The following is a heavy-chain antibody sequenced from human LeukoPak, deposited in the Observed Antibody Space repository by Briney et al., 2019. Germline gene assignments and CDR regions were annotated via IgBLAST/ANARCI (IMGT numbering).Heavy chain of an antibody. V-gene: IGHV3-21*04. J-gene: IGHJ4*02. CDR1: GFTFSSYS. Sequence: GGSLRLSCAASGFTFSSYSMNWVRQAPGKGVEWVSSISSSSYIYYSDSVKGRFTISRDNAKNSLYLQINRLRAEGTPVYYCAKHLNYYDSSGYYLFDYWGQGTLVTVSS. CDR2: ISSSSYI. CDR3: AKHLNYYDSSGYYLFDY. D-gene: IGHD3-22*01.